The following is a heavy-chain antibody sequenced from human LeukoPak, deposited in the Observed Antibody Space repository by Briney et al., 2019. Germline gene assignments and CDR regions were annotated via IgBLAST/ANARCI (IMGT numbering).Heavy chain of an antibody. D-gene: IGHD3-22*01. V-gene: IGHV3-20*04. CDR3: ARDYYDSSGYYTQNYFDY. CDR2: INWNGGST. J-gene: IGHJ4*02. CDR1: GFTFDDYG. Sequence: PGGSLRLSCAASGFTFDDYGMSWVRQAPGKGLEWVSGINWNGGSTVYADSVKGRFTISRDNAKNSLYLQMNSLRAEDTALYYCARDYYDSSGYYTQNYFDYWGQGTLVTVSS.